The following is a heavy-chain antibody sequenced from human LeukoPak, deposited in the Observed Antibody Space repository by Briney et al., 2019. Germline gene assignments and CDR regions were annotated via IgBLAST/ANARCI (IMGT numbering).Heavy chain of an antibody. CDR1: GGSISSYY. Sequence: SETLSLTCTVSGGSISSYYWSWIRQPPGKGLEWIGYIYYSGSTNYNPSLKSRVTISVDTSKNQFSLKLGSVTAADTAAYYCARHSGYSGYSSGWYYFDYWGQGTLDTVSS. CDR3: ARHSGYSGYSSGWYYFDY. V-gene: IGHV4-59*08. J-gene: IGHJ4*02. D-gene: IGHD6-19*01. CDR2: IYYSGST.